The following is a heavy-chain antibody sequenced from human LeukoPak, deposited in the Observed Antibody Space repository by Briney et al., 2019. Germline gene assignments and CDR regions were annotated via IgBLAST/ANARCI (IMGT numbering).Heavy chain of an antibody. CDR1: GFTFSDYY. J-gene: IGHJ6*03. D-gene: IGHD6-19*01. CDR3: ASHYSSGWSHYMDV. Sequence: GGSLRLSCAASGFTFSDYYMSWIRQAPGKGLEWVSYISSSGSTIYYADSVKGRFTISRDNAKNSLYLQMNSLRAEDTAVYYCASHYSSGWSHYMDVWGKGTTVTISS. V-gene: IGHV3-11*01. CDR2: ISSSGSTI.